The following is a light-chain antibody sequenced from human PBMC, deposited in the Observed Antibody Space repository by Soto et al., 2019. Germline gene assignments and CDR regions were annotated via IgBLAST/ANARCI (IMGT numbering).Light chain of an antibody. V-gene: IGLV2-23*01. Sequence: QSALTQPASVSGSPGQSITISCTGTSSDVGSYNVVSWYQQHPGKAPKLMIYEGSKRPSGVSNRFSGSKSGNTASLTISGLQAEDEADYYCCLYAGMVFGTGTKVTVL. CDR2: EGS. CDR3: CLYAGMV. CDR1: SSDVGSYNV. J-gene: IGLJ1*01.